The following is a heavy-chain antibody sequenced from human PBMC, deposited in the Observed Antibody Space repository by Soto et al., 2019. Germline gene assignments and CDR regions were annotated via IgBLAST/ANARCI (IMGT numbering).Heavy chain of an antibody. Sequence: QVTLKESGPVLVKPTETLTLTCTVSGFSLSNARMGVSWIRQPPGKALEWLAHIFSHDEKSYRTSLKSRLPIPKDTSKSQVVLTMTNMDPVDTATYYCARMGGGSYPTPLGNWFDPWGQGTLVTVSS. J-gene: IGHJ5*02. CDR3: ARMGGGSYPTPLGNWFDP. D-gene: IGHD1-26*01. CDR1: GFSLSNARMG. V-gene: IGHV2-26*01. CDR2: IFSHDEK.